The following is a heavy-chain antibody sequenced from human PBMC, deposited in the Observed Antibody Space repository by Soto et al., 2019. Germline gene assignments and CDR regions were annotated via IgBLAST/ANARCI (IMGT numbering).Heavy chain of an antibody. CDR2: IWYDGNNK. Sequence: GGSLRLSCAASGFTFNNYHMHWVRQAPGKGLEWVAVIWYDGNNKYYAESVKGRFTISRDNPKNTVYLQMNSLRAEDTAIYYCAKDLTVGGYFDYWGQGTLVTVSS. CDR3: AKDLTVGGYFDY. CDR1: GFTFNNYH. V-gene: IGHV3-30*02. J-gene: IGHJ4*02. D-gene: IGHD4-4*01.